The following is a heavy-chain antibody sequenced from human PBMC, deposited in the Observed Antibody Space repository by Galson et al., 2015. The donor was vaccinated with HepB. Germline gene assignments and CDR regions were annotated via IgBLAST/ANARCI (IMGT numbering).Heavy chain of an antibody. J-gene: IGHJ4*02. CDR1: GGSISSSNW. CDR2: IYHSGST. CDR3: VSLLWFGELVYYFDY. V-gene: IGHV4-4*02. Sequence: ETLSLTCAVSGGSISSSNWWSWVRQPPGKGLEWIGEIYHSGSTNYNPSLKSRVTISVDKSKNQFSLKLSSVTAADTAVYYCVSLLWFGELVYYFDYWGQGTLVTVSS. D-gene: IGHD3-10*01.